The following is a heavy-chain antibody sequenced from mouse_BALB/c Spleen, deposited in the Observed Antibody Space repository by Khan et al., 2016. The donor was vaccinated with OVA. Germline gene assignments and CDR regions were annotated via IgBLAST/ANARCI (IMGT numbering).Heavy chain of an antibody. J-gene: IGHJ2*01. CDR1: GYTFTSYW. D-gene: IGHD1-1*01. CDR3: ARIKKIVATYFDY. V-gene: IGHV1S81*02. CDR2: TNPTNGRT. Sequence: QVQLQQPGAELVKAGASVMMSCKASGYTFTSYWMHWVKQRLGQGLEWFAETNPTNGRTYYNEKFKSQATLTVDNSSSTAYMLLSGPTFEDSAVYYCARIKKIVATYFDYWGQGTTLTVSS.